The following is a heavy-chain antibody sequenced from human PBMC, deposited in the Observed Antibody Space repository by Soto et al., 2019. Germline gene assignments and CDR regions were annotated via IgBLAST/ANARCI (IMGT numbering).Heavy chain of an antibody. D-gene: IGHD5-12*01. CDR3: ARVKRRYSGYDLDYYYGMDV. J-gene: IGHJ6*02. Sequence: SETLSLTCAVSGGSISSSNWWSWVRQPPGKGLEWIGEIYHSGSTNYNPSLKSRVTISVDKSKNQFSLKLSSVTAADTAVYYCARVKRRYSGYDLDYYYGMDVWGQGTTVTVSS. CDR1: GGSISSSNW. CDR2: IYHSGST. V-gene: IGHV4-4*02.